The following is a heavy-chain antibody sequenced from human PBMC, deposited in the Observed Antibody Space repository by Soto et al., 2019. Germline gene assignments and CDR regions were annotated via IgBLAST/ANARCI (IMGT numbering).Heavy chain of an antibody. Sequence: PGGSLRLSCAASGFTFSNFAMNWARQAPGKGLEWVSAISNSFSDGNTHYADSVKGRFTISRDNDKNTVFLEIDSLRAEDTAVYYCAKVFSPEGGNYFDHWGPGTLVTVSS. CDR3: AKVFSPEGGNYFDH. V-gene: IGHV3-23*01. CDR1: GFTFSNFA. J-gene: IGHJ4*02. CDR2: ISNSFSDGNT.